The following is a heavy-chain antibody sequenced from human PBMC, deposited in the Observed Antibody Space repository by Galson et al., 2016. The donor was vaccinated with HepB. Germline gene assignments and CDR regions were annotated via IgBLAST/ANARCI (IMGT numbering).Heavy chain of an antibody. CDR3: ARDRGPPITIFGVVSRQSYYMDV. V-gene: IGHV1-46*01. D-gene: IGHD3-3*01. CDR1: GYTFTSYY. Sequence: SVKVSCKASGYTFTSYYMHWVRQAPGQGLEWMGIINPSGGSTSYAQKFQGRVTMTRDTSTSTVYMELSSLRSEDTAVYYCARDRGPPITIFGVVSRQSYYMDVWGQGTTVTVSS. CDR2: INPSGGST. J-gene: IGHJ6*03.